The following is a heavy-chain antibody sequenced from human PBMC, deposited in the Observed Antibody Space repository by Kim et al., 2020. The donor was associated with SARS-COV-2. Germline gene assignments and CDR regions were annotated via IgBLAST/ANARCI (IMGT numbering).Heavy chain of an antibody. CDR1: GYSFTNYW. D-gene: IGHD3-10*01. CDR2: IFPCDSDT. CDR3: SRRSGSLYYFNY. Sequence: GESLKISCRGSGYSFTNYWIGLVPQRPGKGLEAMGSIFPCDSDTRYSPSCQGQVTISADKSINTAYLQCSRLKTSDTAIYYLSRRSGSLYYFNYWDQGTL. V-gene: IGHV5-51*01. J-gene: IGHJ4*02.